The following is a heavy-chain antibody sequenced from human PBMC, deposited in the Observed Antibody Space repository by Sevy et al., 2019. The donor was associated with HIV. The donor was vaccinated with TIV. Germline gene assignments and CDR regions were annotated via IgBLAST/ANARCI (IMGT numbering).Heavy chain of an antibody. CDR3: ARHGTARAQDPRSGMDV. CDR2: IYYNGST. D-gene: IGHD6-6*01. V-gene: IGHV4-39*01. CDR1: GGSISSSSYY. J-gene: IGHJ6*02. Sequence: SETLSLTCTVSGGSISSSSYYWGWIRQPPGKGLEWIGSIYYNGSTYYNPSLKSRVTISVDTSKNQFSLKLSSVTAADTAVYYCARHGTARAQDPRSGMDVWGQGTTVTVSS.